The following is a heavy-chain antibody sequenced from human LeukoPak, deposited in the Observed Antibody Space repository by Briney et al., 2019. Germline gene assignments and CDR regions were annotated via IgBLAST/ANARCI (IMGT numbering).Heavy chain of an antibody. CDR2: IYPGDSDT. Sequence: GESLKISCKGSGYSFTNYWIGWVRQMPGKGLKWMWIIYPGDSDTSYSPSFQGQVTISADKSISTAYLQWSSLKASETAMYYCARQGLHREQGPNDYWGQGTLVTVSS. CDR3: ARQGLHREQGPNDY. V-gene: IGHV5-51*01. CDR1: GYSFTNYW. J-gene: IGHJ4*02. D-gene: IGHD1-26*01.